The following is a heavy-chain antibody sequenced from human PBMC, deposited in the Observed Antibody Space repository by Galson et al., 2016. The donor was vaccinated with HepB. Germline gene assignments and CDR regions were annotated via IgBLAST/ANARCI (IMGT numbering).Heavy chain of an antibody. V-gene: IGHV3-23*01. CDR2: VSGHAGST. CDR3: AKANIMMVTLGVFLDT. Sequence: SLRLSCAASGFPFNTYAMTWVRQAPGKGLEWVSGVSGHAGSTYYADSVKGRFAISRDNFKSTLYLQMNSLRADDTAVYYCAKANIMMVTLGVFLDTWGQGTLVTVSS. CDR1: GFPFNTYA. D-gene: IGHD2-21*02. J-gene: IGHJ1*01.